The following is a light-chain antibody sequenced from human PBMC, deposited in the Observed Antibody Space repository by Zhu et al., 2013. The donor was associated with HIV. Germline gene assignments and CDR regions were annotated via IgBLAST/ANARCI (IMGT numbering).Light chain of an antibody. Sequence: DIVLTQSPGTLSLSPGESATLSCRTSQSVGSTFLAWYQQKPGQAPRLLIYGASTRATGIPDRFSGSGSGTDFTLTISRVEPEDFAFYFCQQYNNWPYTFGQGTKLEIK. CDR1: QSVGSTF. V-gene: IGKV3-20*01. J-gene: IGKJ2*01. CDR3: QQYNNWPYT. CDR2: GAS.